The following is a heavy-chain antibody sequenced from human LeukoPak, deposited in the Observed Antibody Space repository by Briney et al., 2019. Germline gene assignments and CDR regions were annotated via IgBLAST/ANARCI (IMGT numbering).Heavy chain of an antibody. Sequence: GESLKISCKGSGYSFTSYWIGWVRQMPGKGLEWMGIIYPGDSDTRHSPSFQGQVTISADKSISTAYLQWSSLKASDTAMYYCARHEQLTVVWDWFDPWGQGTLVTVSS. CDR3: ARHEQLTVVWDWFDP. CDR1: GYSFTSYW. J-gene: IGHJ5*02. CDR2: IYPGDSDT. D-gene: IGHD6-13*01. V-gene: IGHV5-51*01.